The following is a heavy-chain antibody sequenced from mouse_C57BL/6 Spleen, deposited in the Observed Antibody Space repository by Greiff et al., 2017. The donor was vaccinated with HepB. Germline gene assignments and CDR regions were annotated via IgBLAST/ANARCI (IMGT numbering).Heavy chain of an antibody. V-gene: IGHV1-61*01. CDR2: IYPSDSET. D-gene: IGHD2-10*02. J-gene: IGHJ3*01. Sequence: QVQLQQSGAELVRPGSSVKLSCKASGYTFTSYWMDWVKQRPGQGLEWIGNIYPSDSETHYNQKFKDKATLTVDKSSSTAYMQLSSLTSEDSAVYYCARGYGNYRGWFAYWGQGTLVTVSA. CDR1: GYTFTSYW. CDR3: ARGYGNYRGWFAY.